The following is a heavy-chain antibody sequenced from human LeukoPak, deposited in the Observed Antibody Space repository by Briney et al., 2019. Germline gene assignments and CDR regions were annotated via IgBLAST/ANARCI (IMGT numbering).Heavy chain of an antibody. V-gene: IGHV1-2*02. Sequence: ASVKVSCKTSGYSFTDYYMHWVRQAPGQGLEWMGWINPNSGGTSSAQKFQGRVTMTRDTSITTVYMEASWLTSDDTAIYYCARADRLDGGPYLIGPWGQGTLVTVSS. CDR3: ARADRLDGGPYLIGP. CDR1: GYSFTDYY. D-gene: IGHD2-21*01. CDR2: INPNSGGT. J-gene: IGHJ5*02.